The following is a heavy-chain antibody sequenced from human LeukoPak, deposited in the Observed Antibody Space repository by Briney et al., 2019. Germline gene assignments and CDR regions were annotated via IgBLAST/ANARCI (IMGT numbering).Heavy chain of an antibody. Sequence: GGSLRLSCAASGFSFSTYALSWVRQAPGKGLEWVSATSGNGAKTYYADSVRGRFTISRDNYKNTLYLQMNSLRAEDTAVYYCAKDFGWPFDYWGQGTLVTVSS. D-gene: IGHD6-19*01. J-gene: IGHJ4*02. V-gene: IGHV3-23*01. CDR2: TSGNGAKT. CDR1: GFSFSTYA. CDR3: AKDFGWPFDY.